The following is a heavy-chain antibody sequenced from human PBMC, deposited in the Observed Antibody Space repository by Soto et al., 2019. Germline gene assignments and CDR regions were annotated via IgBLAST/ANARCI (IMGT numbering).Heavy chain of an antibody. CDR3: ARSPVLYNWNAFDP. CDR1: GYTFTNYG. D-gene: IGHD1-20*01. V-gene: IGHV1-18*01. CDR2: ISTYNGDT. Sequence: ASVKVSCKASGYTFTNYGVRWVRQAPGQGLEWMGWISTYNGDTNYAQTFQGRVTMTTDTSTSTVYMELSSLRSEDTAVYYCARSPVLYNWNAFDPWGQGTLVTVSS. J-gene: IGHJ5*02.